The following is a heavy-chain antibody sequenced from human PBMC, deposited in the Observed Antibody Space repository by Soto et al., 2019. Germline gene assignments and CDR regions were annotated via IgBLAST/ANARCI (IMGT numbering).Heavy chain of an antibody. J-gene: IGHJ6*02. CDR2: IYYSGST. Sequence: SETLSLTCTVSGGSISSGDYYWSWIRQPPGKGLEWIGYIYYSGSTYYNPSLKSRVTISVDTSKNQYSLKLSSVTAADTAVYYCASSIAAAGTDYYYGMDVWGQGTTVTVSS. V-gene: IGHV4-30-4*01. CDR3: ASSIAAAGTDYYYGMDV. D-gene: IGHD6-13*01. CDR1: GGSISSGDYY.